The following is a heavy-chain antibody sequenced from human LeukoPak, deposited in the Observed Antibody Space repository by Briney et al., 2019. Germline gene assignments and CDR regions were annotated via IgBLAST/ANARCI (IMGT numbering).Heavy chain of an antibody. CDR2: ISVSGNT. D-gene: IGHD2-21*01. Sequence: GGSLRLSCAASGFTLSSYAMSWVRQAPGKWLEWVSAISVSGNTYHADSVKGRFTISRDSSKNTLYLQMNRLRAEDAAVYYCAKAPVTTCSGAYCYPFDYWGQGTLVTVSS. V-gene: IGHV3-23*01. CDR3: AKAPVTTCSGAYCYPFDY. J-gene: IGHJ4*02. CDR1: GFTLSSYA.